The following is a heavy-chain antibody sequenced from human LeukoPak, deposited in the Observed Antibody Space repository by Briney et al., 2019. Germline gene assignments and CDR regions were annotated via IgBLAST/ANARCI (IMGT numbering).Heavy chain of an antibody. V-gene: IGHV5-51*01. CDR1: GYRFTSYW. Sequence: HGESLKISGKGSGYRFTSYWIGWVRQMPGKGLEWMGIIYPGDSDTRYSPSFQGQVTISADKSISTAYLQWSSLKASDTAMYYCATLPATARATLDYWGQGTLVTVSS. D-gene: IGHD1-26*01. CDR3: ATLPATARATLDY. J-gene: IGHJ4*02. CDR2: IYPGDSDT.